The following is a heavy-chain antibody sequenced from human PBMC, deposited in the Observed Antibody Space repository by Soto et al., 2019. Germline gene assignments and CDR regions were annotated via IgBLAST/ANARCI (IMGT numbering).Heavy chain of an antibody. CDR2: IIPIFGTA. CDR1: GGTFSSYA. Sequence: ASVKVSCKASGGTFSSYAISWVRQAPGQGLEWMGGIIPIFGTANYAQKFQGRVTITADESTSTAYMELSSPRSEDTAVYYCARDLRGYCTNGVCYTTGWYNWFDPWGQGTLVTVSS. V-gene: IGHV1-69*13. D-gene: IGHD2-8*01. CDR3: ARDLRGYCTNGVCYTTGWYNWFDP. J-gene: IGHJ5*02.